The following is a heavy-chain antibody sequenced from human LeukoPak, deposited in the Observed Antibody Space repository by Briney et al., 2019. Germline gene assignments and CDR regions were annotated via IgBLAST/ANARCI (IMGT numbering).Heavy chain of an antibody. CDR1: GFTFNSAW. CDR2: IRSKTDGGTT. Sequence: AGGSLRLSCAASGFTFNSAWLSWVRQAPGKGLEWVGRIRSKTDGGTTDYAAPVKGRFTISRDDSKNTLYLQMNSLKTEDTAVYYCTREAVTANGYFDYWGQGTLVTVSS. CDR3: TREAVTANGYFDY. J-gene: IGHJ4*02. D-gene: IGHD2-21*02. V-gene: IGHV3-15*01.